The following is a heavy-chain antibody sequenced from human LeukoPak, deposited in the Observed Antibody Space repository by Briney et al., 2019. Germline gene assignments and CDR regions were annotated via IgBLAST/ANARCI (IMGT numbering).Heavy chain of an antibody. CDR3: ARGPIGGTNLFDP. D-gene: IGHD3-16*01. Sequence: SETLSLTCTVSGGSIRSSYYYWGWIRQPPGKGLEWIGSIYDSGSTNYNPSLKSRVTISVDTSKNQFSLKLSSVTAADTAMDYCARGPIGGTNLFDPGGQGTLLTVPS. J-gene: IGHJ5*02. CDR2: IYDSGST. CDR1: GGSIRSSYYY. V-gene: IGHV4-39*07.